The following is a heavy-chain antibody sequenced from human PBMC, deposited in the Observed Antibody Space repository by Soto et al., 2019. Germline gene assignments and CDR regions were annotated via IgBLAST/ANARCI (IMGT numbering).Heavy chain of an antibody. CDR2: ISSSSSYI. V-gene: IGHV3-21*01. CDR3: ARWGYYDISACPFEY. J-gene: IGHJ4*02. D-gene: IGHD3-22*01. CDR1: GFTFSNYT. Sequence: EVQLVESGGGLVKPGGSLRLSCAASGFTFSNYTMTWVRQAPGKGLEWVSSISSSSSYIYYADSVKGRFTFSRDNAKNSLYLQMDSLRAEDTAVYFCARWGYYDISACPFEYWGQGTLVTVSS.